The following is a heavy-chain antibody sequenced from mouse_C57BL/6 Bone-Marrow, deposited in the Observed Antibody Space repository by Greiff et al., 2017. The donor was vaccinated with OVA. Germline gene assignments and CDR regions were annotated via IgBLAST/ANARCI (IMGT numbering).Heavy chain of an antibody. CDR2: IWSGGSP. CDR3: SREDTTVVEWYFDV. J-gene: IGHJ1*03. Sequence: QVQLQQSGPGLVQPSQSLSITCTVSGFSLPSYGVHWVRQSPGKGLEWLGVIWSGGSPDYNAAFISRLSISKANSKRQVFFKINSLQADDTAIYYRSREDTTVVEWYFDVWGTGTTVTVSS. V-gene: IGHV2-2*01. D-gene: IGHD1-1*01. CDR1: GFSLPSYG.